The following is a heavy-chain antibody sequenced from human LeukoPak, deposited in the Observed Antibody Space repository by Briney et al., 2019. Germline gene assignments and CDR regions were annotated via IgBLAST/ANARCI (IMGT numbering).Heavy chain of an antibody. Sequence: SETLSLTCTVSGGSISSSSYYWGWIRQPPGKGLEWIGSIYYSGSSYYNPSLKSRVTISVDTSKNQFSLKLTSVTAADTPLYYCSRDLYSSGTNVPFVIWGKGTRVTVSS. CDR2: IYYSGSS. J-gene: IGHJ3*02. V-gene: IGHV4-39*07. D-gene: IGHD6-25*01. CDR1: GGSISSSSYY. CDR3: SRDLYSSGTNVPFVI.